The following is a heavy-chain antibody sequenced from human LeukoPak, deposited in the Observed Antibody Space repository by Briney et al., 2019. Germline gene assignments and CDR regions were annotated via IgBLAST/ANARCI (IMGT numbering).Heavy chain of an antibody. D-gene: IGHD3-10*01. J-gene: IGHJ4*02. V-gene: IGHV3-33*06. CDR3: AKSHYYGSGSIDY. Sequence: GGSLRLSCAASGFTFSTYGMHWVRQAPGKGLEWVAVIWYDGSKAYYIDSVRGRFTISRDNSKNALYLQVNSLRADDAALYYCAKSHYYGSGSIDYWGQGTLVTVSS. CDR1: GFTFSTYG. CDR2: IWYDGSKA.